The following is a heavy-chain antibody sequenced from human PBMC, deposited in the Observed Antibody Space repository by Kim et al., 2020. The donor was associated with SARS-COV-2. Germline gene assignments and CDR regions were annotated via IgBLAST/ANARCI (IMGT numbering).Heavy chain of an antibody. CDR2: IIPIFGTA. J-gene: IGHJ6*02. V-gene: IGHV1-69*13. CDR3: ARARVLLWFGGPSYGMDV. CDR1: GGTFSSYA. Sequence: SVKVSCKASGGTFSSYAISWVRQAPGQGLEWMGGIIPIFGTANYAQKFQGRVTITADESTSTAYMELSSLRSEDTAVYYCARARVLLWFGGPSYGMDVWGQGTTVTVSS. D-gene: IGHD3-10*01.